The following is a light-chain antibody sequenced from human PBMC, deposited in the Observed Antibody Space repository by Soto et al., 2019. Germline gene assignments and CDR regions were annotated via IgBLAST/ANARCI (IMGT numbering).Light chain of an antibody. CDR1: SSDVGGYNY. V-gene: IGLV2-14*01. CDR3: SSYTSSSTLV. J-gene: IGLJ2*01. CDR2: EVS. Sequence: QSALTQPASVSGSPGQSITISCTGTSSDVGGYNYVSWYQQHPGKAPKLMIYEVSNWASGVSNRFSGSKSGNTASLTISGLQAEDEADYYCSSYTSSSTLVFGGGTKLTVL.